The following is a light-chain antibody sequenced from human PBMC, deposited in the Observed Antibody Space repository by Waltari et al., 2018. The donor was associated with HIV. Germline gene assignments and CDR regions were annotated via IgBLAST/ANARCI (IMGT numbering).Light chain of an antibody. V-gene: IGLV2-8*01. Sequence: QSAMTQPPSPSGSPGQSVTISCTGSRSDVGGYNYVSWYQQHPCKAHKLMIWDVSKPPSALTQRFSGAKSGNTAFLAVFGRHAEDEAVYYCKSYAGSSNPYVFGTGNKCTVL. J-gene: IGLJ1*01. CDR1: RSDVGGYNY. CDR3: KSYAGSSNPYV. CDR2: DVS.